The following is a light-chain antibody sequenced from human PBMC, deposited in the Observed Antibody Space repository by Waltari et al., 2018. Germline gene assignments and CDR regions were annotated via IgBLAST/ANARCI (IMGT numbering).Light chain of an antibody. CDR1: QSVLSSSNNRNY. J-gene: IGKJ2*01. CDR2: WAS. V-gene: IGKV4-1*01. Sequence: DIVLTQSPDSLAVSLGERATIKCWSSQSVLSSSNNRNYLGWYQQKQGQPPQLLISWASTLEFGVPGRFSGSGSETDFTLTISSLQAEDVALYYCQQCYTFPYTFGQGTKLELK. CDR3: QQCYTFPYT.